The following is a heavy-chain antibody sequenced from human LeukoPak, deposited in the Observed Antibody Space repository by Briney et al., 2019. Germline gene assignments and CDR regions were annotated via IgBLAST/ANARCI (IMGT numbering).Heavy chain of an antibody. J-gene: IGHJ6*02. CDR2: INPNSGGT. Sequence: ASVKVSCKASGYTFTGYYMHWVRQAPGQGLEWMGRINPNSGGTNYAQKFQGRVTMTRDTSISTAYMELSRLRSDDTAVYYCARAGSTPPPTHYYYGMDVWGQGTTVTVSS. D-gene: IGHD2-15*01. CDR1: GYTFTGYY. V-gene: IGHV1-2*06. CDR3: ARAGSTPPPTHYYYGMDV.